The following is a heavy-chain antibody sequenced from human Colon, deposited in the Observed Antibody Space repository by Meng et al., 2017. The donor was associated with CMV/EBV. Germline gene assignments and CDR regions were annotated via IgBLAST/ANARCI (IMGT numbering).Heavy chain of an antibody. Sequence: KVSCKDSGYSFTSYWIGWVRQMPGKGLEWMGIIYPGDSDTRYSPSFQGQVTISADKSISTAYLQWSSLKASDTAMYYCARRMEQRHYYYYYGMDVWGQGTTVTVSS. V-gene: IGHV5-51*01. CDR2: IYPGDSDT. D-gene: IGHD1/OR15-1a*01. J-gene: IGHJ6*02. CDR3: ARRMEQRHYYYYYGMDV. CDR1: GYSFTSYW.